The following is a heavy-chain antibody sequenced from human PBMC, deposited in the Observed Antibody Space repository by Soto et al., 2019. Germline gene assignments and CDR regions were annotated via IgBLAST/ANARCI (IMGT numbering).Heavy chain of an antibody. Sequence: EVQLVESGGGLVKPGGSLRLSCAASGFTFSSYSMNWVRQAPGKGPEWVSSISSSSSYIYYADSVKGRFTISRDNAKNSLYLQMNSLRAEDTAVYYCARSVDTAMVPSGVDYWGQGTLVTVSS. CDR1: GFTFSSYS. CDR3: ARSVDTAMVPSGVDY. CDR2: ISSSSSYI. V-gene: IGHV3-21*01. D-gene: IGHD5-18*01. J-gene: IGHJ4*02.